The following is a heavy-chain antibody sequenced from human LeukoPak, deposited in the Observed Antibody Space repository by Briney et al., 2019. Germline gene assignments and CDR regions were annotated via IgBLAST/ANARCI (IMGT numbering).Heavy chain of an antibody. CDR2: INPNSGGT. CDR1: GYTFTGYY. V-gene: IGHV1-2*02. CDR3: AINALRFLEWLKGDDAFDI. Sequence: ASVTVSCKASGYTFTGYYMHWVRHAPGQGLEWMGWINPNSGGTNYAQKFQGRVTMTRDTSISTAHMELSRLRSDDTAVYYCAINALRFLEWLKGDDAFDIWGQGTMVTVSS. J-gene: IGHJ3*02. D-gene: IGHD3-3*01.